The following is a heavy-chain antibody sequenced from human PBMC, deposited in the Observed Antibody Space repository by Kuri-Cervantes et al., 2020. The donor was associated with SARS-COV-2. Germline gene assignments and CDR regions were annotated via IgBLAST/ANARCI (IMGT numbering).Heavy chain of an antibody. Sequence: SETLSLTCTVSGGSISSGSYYWSWIRQPPGTGLEWIGDIKHSGSTNCNPSLKSRVTISVDTSQNQFSLKLTTVAAADTAVYYCARGFPGFRGPGTLVTVSS. CDR1: GGSISSGSYY. CDR3: ARGFPGF. J-gene: IGHJ4*02. V-gene: IGHV4-61*01. CDR2: IKHSGST.